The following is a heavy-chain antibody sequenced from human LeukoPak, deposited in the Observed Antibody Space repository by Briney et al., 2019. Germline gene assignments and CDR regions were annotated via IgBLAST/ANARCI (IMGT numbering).Heavy chain of an antibody. CDR1: GFTFSTYV. CDR2: ISYDGSNK. D-gene: IGHD6-13*01. Sequence: GGTLRLSCAASGFTFSTYVMSWVRQAPGKGLEWVAVISYDGSNKYYADSVKGRFTISRDNSKNTLYLQMGSLRAEDMAVYYCARVEVTYSSSWYNAFDIWGQGTMVTVSS. CDR3: ARVEVTYSSSWYNAFDI. J-gene: IGHJ3*02. V-gene: IGHV3-30*03.